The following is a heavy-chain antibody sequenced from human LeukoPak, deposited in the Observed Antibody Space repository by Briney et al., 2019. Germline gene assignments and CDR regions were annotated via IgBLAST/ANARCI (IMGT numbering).Heavy chain of an antibody. Sequence: GASVKVSCKASGYTFTSYGISWVRQAPGQGLEWMGWISAYNGNTNYAQKLQGRVTMTTDTSTSTAYMELRSLRSDDTAVYYCARQIGDYVWGNYSTLDYWGQGTLVTVSS. J-gene: IGHJ4*02. CDR2: ISAYNGNT. D-gene: IGHD3-16*01. CDR3: ARQIGDYVWGNYSTLDY. V-gene: IGHV1-18*01. CDR1: GYTFTSYG.